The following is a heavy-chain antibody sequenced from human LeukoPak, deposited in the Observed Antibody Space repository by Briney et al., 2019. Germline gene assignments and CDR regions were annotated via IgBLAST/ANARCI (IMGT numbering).Heavy chain of an antibody. J-gene: IGHJ4*02. D-gene: IGHD6-13*01. CDR1: GFTFSSYA. Sequence: PGGSLRLSCAASGFTFSSYAMSWVRQAPGKGLEWVSAIGGSGGSTYYAGSVKGRFTISRDNSKNTLYLQMNSLRAEDTAVYYCAKGGLRQQLVWARIYYFDYWGQGTLVTVSS. CDR3: AKGGLRQQLVWARIYYFDY. V-gene: IGHV3-23*01. CDR2: IGGSGGST.